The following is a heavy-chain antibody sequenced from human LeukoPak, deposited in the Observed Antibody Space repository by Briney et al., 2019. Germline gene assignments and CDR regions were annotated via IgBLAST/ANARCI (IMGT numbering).Heavy chain of an antibody. J-gene: IGHJ4*02. D-gene: IGHD1-1*01. CDR3: ARDWDSRNDYFDP. Sequence: RASVKVSCKASGYTFTGYYMHWVRQAPGQGLEWMGWTSAHNDDTNYAETLQGRLTMTTDISTSTAYMELTSLRSDDTAVYYCARDWDSRNDYFDPWGQGTLVIVSS. V-gene: IGHV1-18*04. CDR1: GYTFTGYY. CDR2: TSAHNDDT.